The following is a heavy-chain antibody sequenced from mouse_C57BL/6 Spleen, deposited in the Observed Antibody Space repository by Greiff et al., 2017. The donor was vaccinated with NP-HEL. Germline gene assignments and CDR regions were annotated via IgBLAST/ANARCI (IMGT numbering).Heavy chain of an antibody. Sequence: VQLQQSGAELVKPGASVKLSCKASGYTFTSYWMQWVKQRPGQGLEWIGEIDPSDSYTNYNQKFKGKATLTVDTSSSTAYMQLSSLTSEDSAVYDCARGNLDYWGQGTTLTVSS. V-gene: IGHV1-50*01. J-gene: IGHJ2*01. D-gene: IGHD6-1*01. CDR2: IDPSDSYT. CDR1: GYTFTSYW. CDR3: ARGNLDY.